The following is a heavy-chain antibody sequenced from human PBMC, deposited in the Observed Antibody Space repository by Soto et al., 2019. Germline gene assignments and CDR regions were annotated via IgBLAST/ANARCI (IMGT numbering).Heavy chain of an antibody. Sequence: QVQLVQSGAEVKKPGSSVKVSCKASGGTFSSYAISWVRQAPGQGLEWMGGIIPIFGTANYAQKFQGRVTITADKSTSTAYMELSSLRSEDTAVYYCVRGESIAARPLYYYGMDVWGQGTTVTVSS. CDR2: IIPIFGTA. CDR1: GGTFSSYA. V-gene: IGHV1-69*06. CDR3: VRGESIAARPLYYYGMDV. D-gene: IGHD6-6*01. J-gene: IGHJ6*02.